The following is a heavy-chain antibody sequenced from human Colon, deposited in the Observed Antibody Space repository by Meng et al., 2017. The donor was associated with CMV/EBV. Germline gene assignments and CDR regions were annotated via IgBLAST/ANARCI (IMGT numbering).Heavy chain of an antibody. CDR1: GAISSTTYD. Sequence: GAISSTTYDWNWVRQHPGKGLEWVGYIYYSGTAYHNPSLKSRLTISLDTSKNLCSMKLNSVTAADTAVYYCARHRDHHYPNFAFDLWGQGILVTVSS. D-gene: IGHD1-1*01. CDR3: ARHRDHHYPNFAFDL. CDR2: IYYSGTA. J-gene: IGHJ5*02. V-gene: IGHV4-31*02.